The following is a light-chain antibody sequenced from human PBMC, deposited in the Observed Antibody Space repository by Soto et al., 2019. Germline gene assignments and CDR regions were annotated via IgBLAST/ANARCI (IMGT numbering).Light chain of an antibody. V-gene: IGKV1-5*01. CDR1: QSVSGW. Sequence: DIQMTQSPSTLSASVGDRVTITCRASQSVSGWLAWYQQKPGKAPKLLIYDASSLESGVPLRSSGSGSGTEFSLIISSLQADDSATYYCQQYGDLWTFAQGTKVDIK. CDR2: DAS. CDR3: QQYGDLWT. J-gene: IGKJ1*01.